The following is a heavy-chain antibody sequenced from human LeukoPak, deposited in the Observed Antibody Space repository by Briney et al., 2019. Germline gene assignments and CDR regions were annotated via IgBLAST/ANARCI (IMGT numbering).Heavy chain of an antibody. CDR2: ITPNGGGT. D-gene: IGHD6-6*01. V-gene: IGHV1-2*02. J-gene: IGHJ4*02. CDR3: ARGVAASGY. Sequence: ASVTVSCMASGYTFTGYYMHWVRQAPGQGLEWMGWITPNGGGTNYAQKFQGRVTMTRDTSISTAYMELSRLRSDDTAVYYCARGVAASGYWGQGTLVTVSS. CDR1: GYTFTGYY.